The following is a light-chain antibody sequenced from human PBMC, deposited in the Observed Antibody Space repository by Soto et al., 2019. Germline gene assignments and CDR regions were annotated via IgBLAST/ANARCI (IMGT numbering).Light chain of an antibody. CDR1: QSLNTN. V-gene: IGKV3-20*01. Sequence: EIVLTQSPGTLSLSPGERASLSCRASQSLNTNLAWYQQKSGQAPRLLIYDESTRGPGLPDRFSGSGSGTDCTLSSSRLGPEELAVYYCQKYGSSASEVYTFGQGTKLEI. CDR2: DES. CDR3: QKYGSSASEVYT. J-gene: IGKJ2*01.